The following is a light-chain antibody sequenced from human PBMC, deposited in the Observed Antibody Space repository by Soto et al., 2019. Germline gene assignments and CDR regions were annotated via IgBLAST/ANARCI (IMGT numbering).Light chain of an antibody. CDR3: QHYRTS. CDR2: GAS. Sequence: EIVLTQSPGTLSLSPGERATLSCRASQGVSSSYLAWYQQKPGQPPRLRIYGASSRATGIQDRFSGSGSGTDFTLTITRLEPEDFAVYYCQHYRTSLGGGTKVEIK. CDR1: QGVSSSY. V-gene: IGKV3-20*01. J-gene: IGKJ4*01.